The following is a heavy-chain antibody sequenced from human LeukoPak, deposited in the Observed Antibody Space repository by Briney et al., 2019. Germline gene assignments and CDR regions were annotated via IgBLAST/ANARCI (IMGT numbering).Heavy chain of an antibody. Sequence: SETLSLTCTVSGGSISSHYWSWIRQPPGKGLEWIGYIYYSGSTNYNPSLKSRVTISVDTSKNQFSLKLSPVTAADTAVYYCARGDVGALDYWGQGTLVTVSS. CDR1: GGSISSHY. CDR3: ARGDVGALDY. V-gene: IGHV4-59*11. CDR2: IYYSGST. J-gene: IGHJ4*02. D-gene: IGHD1-26*01.